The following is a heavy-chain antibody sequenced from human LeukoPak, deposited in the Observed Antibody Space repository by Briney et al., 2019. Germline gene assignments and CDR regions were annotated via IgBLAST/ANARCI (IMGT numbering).Heavy chain of an antibody. J-gene: IGHJ6*04. Sequence: GGSLRLSCAASGFTLSSYGMHWVRQAPGKGLEWVAVISYDGSNKYYADSVKGRFTISRDNSKNTLYLQMNSLRAEDTAVYYCAKDLAVVVVPAAIYYYYGMDVWGKGTTVTVSS. V-gene: IGHV3-30*18. CDR2: ISYDGSNK. D-gene: IGHD2-2*01. CDR3: AKDLAVVVVPAAIYYYYGMDV. CDR1: GFTLSSYG.